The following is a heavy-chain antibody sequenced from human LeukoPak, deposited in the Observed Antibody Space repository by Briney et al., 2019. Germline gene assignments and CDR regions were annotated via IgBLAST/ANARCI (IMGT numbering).Heavy chain of an antibody. Sequence: GGSLRLSCAASGFTFSSYAMSWVRQAPGKGLEWGSAISGSGGSTYYADSVKGRFTISRDNSKNTLYLQMNSLRAEDTAVYLCAKGGLPGYYDSSADPEYYYSGMDVWGQGTTVTVSS. V-gene: IGHV3-23*01. J-gene: IGHJ6*02. CDR2: ISGSGGST. D-gene: IGHD3-22*01. CDR3: AKGGLPGYYDSSADPEYYYSGMDV. CDR1: GFTFSSYA.